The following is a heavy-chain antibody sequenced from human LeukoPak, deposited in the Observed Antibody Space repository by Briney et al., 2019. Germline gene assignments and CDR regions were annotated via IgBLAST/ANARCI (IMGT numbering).Heavy chain of an antibody. D-gene: IGHD6-19*01. Sequence: SETLSLTCTVSGASISSHSWSWIRQPPGKGLEWIGYFYYNGDTSYNPSLKSRVTMTVDKSKNQFSLQLRSLSAADTAVYFCARGSDWYLPWSQGTLVTVSS. V-gene: IGHV4-59*11. CDR3: ARGSDWYLP. J-gene: IGHJ4*02. CDR2: FYYNGDT. CDR1: GASISSHS.